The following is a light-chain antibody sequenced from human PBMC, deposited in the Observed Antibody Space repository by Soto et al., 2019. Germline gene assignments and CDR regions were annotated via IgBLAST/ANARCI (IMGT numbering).Light chain of an antibody. CDR2: VNI. CDR1: SSNIGAGYD. V-gene: IGLV1-40*01. CDR3: QSYDISLNGWV. Sequence: QSALTQPPSVSGAPGQRVTISCTGSSSNIGAGYDVHWYQQLPGTAPKLLIYVNINRPSGVPDRFSGSKSGTSASLAITGLQAADEADYYCQSYDISLNGWVFGGGTKVTVL. J-gene: IGLJ3*02.